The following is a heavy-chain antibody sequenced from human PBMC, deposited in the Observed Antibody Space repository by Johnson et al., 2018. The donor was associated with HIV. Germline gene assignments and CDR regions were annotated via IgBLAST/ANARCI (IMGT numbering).Heavy chain of an antibody. D-gene: IGHD3-16*01. J-gene: IGHJ3*02. Sequence: VQLVESGGGLGQPGGSLRLSCAASGFTFSRYAMSWVRQVPGKGLEWVSAISGSGAITYYADSVKGRFTISRDNSKNTLYLQMNSLRAEDTAVYYCALVLGALPGAFDIWGQGTMVTVSS. CDR2: ISGSGAIT. V-gene: IGHV3-23*04. CDR3: ALVLGALPGAFDI. CDR1: GFTFSRYA.